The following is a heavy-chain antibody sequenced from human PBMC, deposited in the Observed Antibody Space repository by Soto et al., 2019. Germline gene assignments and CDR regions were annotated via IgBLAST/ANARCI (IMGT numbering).Heavy chain of an antibody. CDR2: IYPGDSDT. D-gene: IGHD3-3*01. Sequence: GESLKISCKGSGYSFTSYWIGWVRQMPWKGLEWMGIIYPGDSDTRYSPSFQGQVTISADKSISTAYLQWSSLKASDTAMYYCAIPPVLRFLEWLSPRDGMDVWGQGTTVTVSS. V-gene: IGHV5-51*01. CDR1: GYSFTSYW. J-gene: IGHJ6*02. CDR3: AIPPVLRFLEWLSPRDGMDV.